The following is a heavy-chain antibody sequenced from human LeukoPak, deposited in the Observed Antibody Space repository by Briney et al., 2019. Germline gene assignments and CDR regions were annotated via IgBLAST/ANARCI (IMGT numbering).Heavy chain of an antibody. Sequence: PSETLSLTCTVSGYSISSGYYWGWIRLPPGKGLEWIGIINHSGSTFCNTSLKSRVTISVDTSTNRFSLQLRSVTAADTALYYCARVGYCSGGSCLNWFDPWGRGTLVTVSS. CDR1: GYSISSGYY. J-gene: IGHJ5*02. V-gene: IGHV4-38-2*02. CDR3: ARVGYCSGGSCLNWFDP. D-gene: IGHD2-15*01. CDR2: INHSGST.